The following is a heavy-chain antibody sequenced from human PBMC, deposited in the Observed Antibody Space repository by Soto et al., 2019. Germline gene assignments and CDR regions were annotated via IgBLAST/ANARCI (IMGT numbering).Heavy chain of an antibody. CDR1: GLTFNRYG. CDR3: AREFCSGGNCYTYYFDP. J-gene: IGHJ5*02. V-gene: IGHV3-74*01. Sequence: GRSLRLSGAASGLTFNRYGIHWVRHAPCKGLVWVSHINTDGSNTNYADSVKRRFTISRDNAKSTLFLQMNSLRDEDTAVYYCAREFCSGGNCYTYYFDPFGQGIPVTFSS. CDR2: INTDGSNT. D-gene: IGHD2-15*01.